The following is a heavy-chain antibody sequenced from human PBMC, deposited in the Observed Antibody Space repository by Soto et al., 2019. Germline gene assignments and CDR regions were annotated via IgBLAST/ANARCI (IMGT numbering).Heavy chain of an antibody. CDR3: LTDRTNTPVDS. Sequence: GGSLRLSCVASGFSFSSAWMSWVRQAPGKGLEWLGRIKSKTDGGTTDYAAPVKGRFTISRDDSTNTLYLQMHSLKTEETAVYYCLTDRTNTPVDSWGQGTLVTVSS. V-gene: IGHV3-15*01. CDR2: IKSKTDGGTT. CDR1: GFSFSSAW. J-gene: IGHJ4*02.